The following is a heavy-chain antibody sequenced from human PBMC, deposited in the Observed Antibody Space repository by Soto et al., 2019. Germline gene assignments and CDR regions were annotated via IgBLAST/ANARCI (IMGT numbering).Heavy chain of an antibody. CDR3: AKDRGRYCSGGTCYLFDF. CDR2: ISYDGTNK. Sequence: PGGSLRLSCVPSGFTFSSYAMHWVRQAPGKGLEWVAIISYDGTNKYYADSVKGRFTISRDNSKNTLYLQMNSLRVEDTALYYCAKDRGRYCSGGTCYLFDFWGQGTLVTVSS. D-gene: IGHD2-15*01. J-gene: IGHJ4*02. CDR1: GFTFSSYA. V-gene: IGHV3-30*04.